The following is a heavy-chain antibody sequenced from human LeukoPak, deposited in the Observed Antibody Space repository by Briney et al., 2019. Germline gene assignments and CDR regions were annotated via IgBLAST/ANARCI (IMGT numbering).Heavy chain of an antibody. J-gene: IGHJ3*02. Sequence: GGSLRLSCAASGFTFSSYGMHWVRQAPGKGLEWVAVISYDGSNKYYADSVKGRFTISRDNSKNTLYLQMNSLRAEDTAVYYCARIRGYSYGLDAFDIWGQGTMVTVSS. V-gene: IGHV3-30*03. CDR3: ARIRGYSYGLDAFDI. CDR1: GFTFSSYG. D-gene: IGHD5-18*01. CDR2: ISYDGSNK.